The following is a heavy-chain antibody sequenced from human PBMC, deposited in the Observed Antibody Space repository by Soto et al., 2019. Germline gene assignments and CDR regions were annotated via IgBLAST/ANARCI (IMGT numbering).Heavy chain of an antibody. CDR2: IYSGGST. CDR3: TKILLIAAAGTKILHFDY. V-gene: IGHV3-53*01. Sequence: PGGSLRLSCAASGFTVSSNYMSWVRQAPGKGLEWVSVIYSGGSTYYADSVKGRFTISRDNSKNTLYLQMNSLRAEDTAVYYCTKILLIAAAGTKILHFDYWGQGTLVTVSS. J-gene: IGHJ4*02. D-gene: IGHD6-13*01. CDR1: GFTVSSNY.